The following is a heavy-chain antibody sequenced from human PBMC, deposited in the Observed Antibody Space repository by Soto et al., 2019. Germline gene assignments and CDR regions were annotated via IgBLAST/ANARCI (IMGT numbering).Heavy chain of an antibody. CDR3: ARANFSSGYSSGLYFFDY. J-gene: IGHJ4*02. V-gene: IGHV3-30*15. D-gene: IGHD6-19*01. Sequence: GGSLRLSCAASGFISSRCAMHWVRQAPGKGLEWVAYLSCDGANKFYADSVKGRFTISRDNSKNTLHLQMSTLTAEDTAVYYCARANFSSGYSSGLYFFDYWGQGTLVTVSS. CDR2: LSCDGANK. CDR1: GFISSRCA.